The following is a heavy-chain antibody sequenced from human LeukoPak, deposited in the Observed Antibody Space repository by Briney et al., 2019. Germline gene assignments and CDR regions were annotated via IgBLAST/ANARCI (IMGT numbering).Heavy chain of an antibody. J-gene: IGHJ4*02. V-gene: IGHV3-9*01. D-gene: IGHD4-23*01. CDR3: VRGKGDY. CDR2: INWNSGNI. CDR1: GFTFGDYA. Sequence: GGSLRLSCAASGFTFGDYAMHWVRQPPGKGLEWVSGINWNSGNIGHGDSVKGGFTISRDNAKNSLSLQMNSLRAEDTALYYCVRGKGDYWGQGTLVTVSS.